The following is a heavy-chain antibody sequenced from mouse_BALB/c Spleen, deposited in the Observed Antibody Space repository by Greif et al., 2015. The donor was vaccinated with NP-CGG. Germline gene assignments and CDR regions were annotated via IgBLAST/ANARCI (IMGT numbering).Heavy chain of an antibody. CDR1: GFTFSSYT. Sequence: VQLKESGGGLVKPGGSLKLSCAASGFTFSSYTMSWVRQTPEKRLEWVATISSGGSYTYYPDSVKGRFTISRDNAKNTLYLQMSSLKSEDTAMYYCTRGRGNYDFDYWGQGTTLTVSS. CDR2: ISSGGSYT. V-gene: IGHV5-6-4*01. CDR3: TRGRGNYDFDY. J-gene: IGHJ2*01. D-gene: IGHD2-1*01.